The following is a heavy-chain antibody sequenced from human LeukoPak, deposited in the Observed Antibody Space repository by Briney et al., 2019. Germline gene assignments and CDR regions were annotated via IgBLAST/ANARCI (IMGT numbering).Heavy chain of an antibody. Sequence: PSETLSLTCTVSGYSITSGHYWGWIRQPPGQGLEWIGSIYHSGSTYYNPSLKSRVTISEDTSKNQFSLKLSSVTAADTAVYYCARVLTLTGSHFDLWGRGTLVTVSS. CDR3: ARVLTLTGSHFDL. CDR1: GYSITSGHY. D-gene: IGHD3-9*01. V-gene: IGHV4-38-2*02. J-gene: IGHJ2*01. CDR2: IYHSGST.